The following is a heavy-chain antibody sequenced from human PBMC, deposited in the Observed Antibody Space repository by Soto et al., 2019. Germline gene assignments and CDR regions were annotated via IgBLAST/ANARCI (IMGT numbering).Heavy chain of an antibody. CDR1: GFTFSSYG. Sequence: QVQLVESGGGVVQPGRSLRLSCAASGFTFSSYGMHWVRQAPGKGLEWVAVISYDGSNKYYADSVKGRFSISRDNSKNTLYLQMNSMRAEDTAVYYCAKDADSGYTVVTPGFDYWGQGTLVTVSS. CDR2: ISYDGSNK. J-gene: IGHJ4*02. CDR3: AKDADSGYTVVTPGFDY. V-gene: IGHV3-30*18. D-gene: IGHD2-15*01.